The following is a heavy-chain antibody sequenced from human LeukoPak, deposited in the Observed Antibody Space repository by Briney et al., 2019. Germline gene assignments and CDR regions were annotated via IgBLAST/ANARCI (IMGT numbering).Heavy chain of an antibody. CDR2: IIPILGIA. CDR1: GATFSSYA. V-gene: IGHV1-69*04. D-gene: IGHD5-24*01. J-gene: IGHJ3*02. Sequence: ASVKLSCKASGATFSSYAISWGRQAPGPGLEWMGRIIPILGIANYAQKFQGRVSITADKSTSTAYMELSSLRSEDTAVYYCALRYGYNKSDDAFDIWGQGTMVTVSS. CDR3: ALRYGYNKSDDAFDI.